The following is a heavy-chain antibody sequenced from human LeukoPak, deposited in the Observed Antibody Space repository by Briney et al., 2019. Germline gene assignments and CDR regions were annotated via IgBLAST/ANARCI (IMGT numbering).Heavy chain of an antibody. V-gene: IGHV4-31*03. J-gene: IGHJ4*02. CDR3: ARRDSSGYPDY. Sequence: SETLSLTCTVSGGSISSGGYYWRWIRQHPGKGLEWIGYIYYSGSTYYNPSLKSRVTISVDTSKNQFSLKLSSVTAADTGVYYYARRDSSGYPDYWGQGTLVTVSS. CDR1: GGSISSGGYY. D-gene: IGHD3-22*01. CDR2: IYYSGST.